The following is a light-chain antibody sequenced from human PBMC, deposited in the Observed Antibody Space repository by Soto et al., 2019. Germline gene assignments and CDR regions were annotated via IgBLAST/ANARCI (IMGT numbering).Light chain of an antibody. V-gene: IGKV1-39*01. CDR3: QQTFTPPLT. CDR1: QTIDTY. Sequence: DIPMTQSPSSLSASVGDRVTISCRASQTIDTYLIWYQQKPGKAPKMLIYAGSLLESGVPSRFRGSGSGAEYTLTINSLQPEDFATYFCQQTFTPPLTFGGGTKVEMK. CDR2: AGS. J-gene: IGKJ4*01.